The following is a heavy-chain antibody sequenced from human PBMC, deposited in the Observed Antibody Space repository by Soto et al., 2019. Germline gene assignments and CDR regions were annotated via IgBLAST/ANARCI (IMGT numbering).Heavy chain of an antibody. D-gene: IGHD5-18*01. V-gene: IGHV1-69*01. CDR1: GGTFSSYA. CDR3: ARDQSFGYSYGYGCVFDY. J-gene: IGHJ4*02. CDR2: IIPIFGTA. Sequence: QVQLVQSGAEVKKPGSSVKVSCKASGGTFSSYAISWVRQAPGQGLEWMGGIIPIFGTANYAQKFQGRVTITADESTSTAYMELSSLRSEDTDVYYCARDQSFGYSYGYGCVFDYWGQGTLVTVSS.